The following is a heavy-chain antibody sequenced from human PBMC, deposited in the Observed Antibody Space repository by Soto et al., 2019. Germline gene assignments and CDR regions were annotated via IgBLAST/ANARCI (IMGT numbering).Heavy chain of an antibody. D-gene: IGHD5-18*01. V-gene: IGHV4-31*03. J-gene: IGHJ4*02. CDR3: AREYTYGSNFFDC. CDR2: VSHSGST. Sequence: QVQLQESGPGLVKPSQTLSLSCTVSGGSISSAAYYWTWIRQHPGKGLELIGYVSHSGSTYYTPSLKSRVIISADTSKNQFALNVTSVTAADTAVYYCAREYTYGSNFFDCWGQGALVTVSS. CDR1: GGSISSAAYY.